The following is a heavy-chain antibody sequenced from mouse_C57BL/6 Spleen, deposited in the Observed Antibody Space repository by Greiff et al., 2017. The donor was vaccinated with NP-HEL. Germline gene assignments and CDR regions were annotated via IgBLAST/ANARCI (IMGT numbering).Heavy chain of an antibody. D-gene: IGHD2-2*01. CDR1: GFSLTSYG. CDR2: IWSGGST. J-gene: IGHJ2*01. Sequence: VQLQQSGPGLVQPSQSLSITCTVSGFSLTSYGVHWVRQSPGKGLEWLGVIWSGGSTDYNAAFISRLSISKDNSKSQVFFKMNSLQADDTAIYYCARIYGYDGDYFDYWGQGTTLTVSS. CDR3: ARIYGYDGDYFDY. V-gene: IGHV2-2*01.